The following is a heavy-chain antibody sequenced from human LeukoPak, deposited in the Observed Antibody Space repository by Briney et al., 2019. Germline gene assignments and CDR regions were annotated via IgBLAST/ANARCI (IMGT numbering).Heavy chain of an antibody. D-gene: IGHD5-24*01. CDR1: GFTVSRNY. Sequence: PGGSLRLSSAASGFTVSRNYMSWVRQAPGKGLEWVSVIYIDGNTCYADSVRGRFTISRDNSKNTVYLQMNSLRAEDTAVYYCARGDGYNFSDSWGQGTLVTVSS. V-gene: IGHV3-66*01. CDR2: IYIDGNT. CDR3: ARGDGYNFSDS. J-gene: IGHJ4*02.